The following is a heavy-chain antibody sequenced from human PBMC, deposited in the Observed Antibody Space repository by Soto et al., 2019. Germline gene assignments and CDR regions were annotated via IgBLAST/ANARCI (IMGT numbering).Heavy chain of an antibody. CDR3: AKSQEIGTHFFDS. J-gene: IGHJ4*02. D-gene: IGHD6-13*01. Sequence: GGSLRLSCEASGFTFSGFDMHWVRQPTGKGLEWVSSIGTAGDTYYAVSVKGRLTISRDNAKNSLSLQMNSLRAGDMAVYFCAKSQEIGTHFFDSWGQGTQVTVSS. V-gene: IGHV3-13*01. CDR2: IGTAGDT. CDR1: GFTFSGFD.